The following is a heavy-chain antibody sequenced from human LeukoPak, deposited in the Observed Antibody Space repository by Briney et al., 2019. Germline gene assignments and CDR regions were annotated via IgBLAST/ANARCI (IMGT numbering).Heavy chain of an antibody. Sequence: GGSLRLSCAASGFTFSSYGMSWVRQAPGKGLEWVSGFTGSAGSTEYADSVKGRFTISRDNSKNTLYLQKNSLRAEDTAVYYCAKVATVTTPDYWGQGTLVTVSS. CDR3: AKVATVTTPDY. D-gene: IGHD4-17*01. CDR1: GFTFSSYG. CDR2: FTGSAGST. V-gene: IGHV3-23*01. J-gene: IGHJ4*02.